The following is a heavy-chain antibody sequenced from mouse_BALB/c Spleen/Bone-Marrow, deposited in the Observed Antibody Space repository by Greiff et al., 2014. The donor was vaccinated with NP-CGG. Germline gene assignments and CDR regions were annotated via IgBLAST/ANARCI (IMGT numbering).Heavy chain of an antibody. D-gene: IGHD1-1*01. CDR2: IDPASGDT. V-gene: IGHV14-3*02. CDR1: GFKFKDTH. Sequence: EVQLQQSGAELVKPGASVKLSCTASGFKFKDTHMHWVKQRPEQGLEWIGRIDPASGDTKYDPKFQGKAAITGDTSSNTAYLQRSIMTAEAAAVYYCSRDYGGSAGFAYWGQGTLVTVSA. CDR3: SRDYGGSAGFAY. J-gene: IGHJ3*01.